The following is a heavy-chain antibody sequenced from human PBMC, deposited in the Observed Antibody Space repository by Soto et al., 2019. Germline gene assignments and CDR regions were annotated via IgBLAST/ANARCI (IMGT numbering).Heavy chain of an antibody. CDR3: ATDPIAVAGSVFDY. CDR2: FDPEDGET. J-gene: IGHJ4*02. Sequence: GASVKVSCKVSGYTLTELSMHWVRQAPGKGLEWMGGFDPEDGETIYAQKFQGRVTMTEATSTDTAYMELSSLRSEDTAVYYWATDPIAVAGSVFDYWGQGTLVTVSS. CDR1: GYTLTELS. D-gene: IGHD6-19*01. V-gene: IGHV1-24*01.